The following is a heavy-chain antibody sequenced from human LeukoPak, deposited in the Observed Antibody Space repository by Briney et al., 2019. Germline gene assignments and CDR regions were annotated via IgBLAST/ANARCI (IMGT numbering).Heavy chain of an antibody. V-gene: IGHV3-30*02. CDR3: AKGTPPLDYFDS. J-gene: IGHJ4*02. CDR2: IRSDGTTK. CDR1: GFRFTNYG. Sequence: PGGSLRLSCAASGFRFTNYGMHWVRQAPGKGLEWVAFIRSDGTTKYYADSVKGRFTISRDNSKNTLSLQLNSLRAEDTAVYYCAKGTPPLDYFDSWGQGTLVTVSS.